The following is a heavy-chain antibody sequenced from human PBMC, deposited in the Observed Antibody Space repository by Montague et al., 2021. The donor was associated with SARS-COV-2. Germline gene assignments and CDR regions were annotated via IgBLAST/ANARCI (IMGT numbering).Heavy chain of an antibody. Sequence: SETLSLTCTIPCGAIRTRIDYADGCTQPTVKGRMSFGSSYYSGSTYCNPSLKSRVTISVDTSKNQFSLKLSSVTAADTAVYYCARHRHDYGVLRRYGMDVWGQGTTVTVSS. D-gene: IGHD4-17*01. J-gene: IGHJ6*02. CDR2: SYYSGST. CDR3: ARHRHDYGVLRRYGMDV. CDR1: CGAIRTRIDY. V-gene: IGHV4-39*01.